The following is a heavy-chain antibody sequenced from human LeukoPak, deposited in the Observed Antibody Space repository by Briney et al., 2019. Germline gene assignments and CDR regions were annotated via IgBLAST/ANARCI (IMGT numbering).Heavy chain of an antibody. J-gene: IGHJ4*02. Sequence: GRSLRLSCGASGFTFNNYGMHWVRQAPSKGPEWVAFIRYDENNKYYADSVKGRFTISRDNSKNTLYLQMNSLRVEDAAVYYCAKAYCGSTVCYGGGKIDYWGQGTLVTVSS. CDR1: GFTFNNYG. CDR2: IRYDENNK. D-gene: IGHD2-2*01. V-gene: IGHV3-30*02. CDR3: AKAYCGSTVCYGGGKIDY.